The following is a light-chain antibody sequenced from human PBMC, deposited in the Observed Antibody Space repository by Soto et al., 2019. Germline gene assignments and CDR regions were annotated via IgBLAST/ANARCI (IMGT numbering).Light chain of an antibody. CDR3: QQYYNWPPT. CDR1: PSVSSN. J-gene: IGKJ1*01. CDR2: GAS. V-gene: IGKV3-15*01. Sequence: EIVMTQSPATLSVSPGERATLSCRSSPSVSSNLAWYQQKPGQAPRRLIYGASTRATGIPARFSGSGSGTEFTLSISSLQSEDFAVYYCQQYYNWPPTFGEGTKVEIK.